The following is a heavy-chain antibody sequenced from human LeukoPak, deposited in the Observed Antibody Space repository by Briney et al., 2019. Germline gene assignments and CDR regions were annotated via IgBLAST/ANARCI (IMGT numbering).Heavy chain of an antibody. J-gene: IGHJ4*02. Sequence: GGSLRLSCAASGFTFSGYWMHWVRQAPGKGLVWVSCIKSDGSFTSIADSAKGRFTISRDNAKNTVYLQMNSLRAEDTAVYYCVRDGGVSGYDLLDYWGQGTLVTVSS. D-gene: IGHD5-12*01. CDR2: IKSDGSFT. CDR3: VRDGGVSGYDLLDY. V-gene: IGHV3-74*01. CDR1: GFTFSGYW.